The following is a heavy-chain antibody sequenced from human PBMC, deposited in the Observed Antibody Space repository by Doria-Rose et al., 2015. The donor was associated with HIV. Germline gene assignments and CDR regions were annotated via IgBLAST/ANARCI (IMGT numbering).Heavy chain of an antibody. CDR3: ARDSGSYNFDY. J-gene: IGHJ4*02. Sequence: QVPLVESGPGLVKPSPTLSLTCTVSGGSISSGGYCWTWIRQHPGKGLEWIGYIYYSGSTYYNPSLKSRVTISVYTSKNQFSLKLGSVTAADTAVYYCARDSGSYNFDYWGQGTLVTVSS. CDR2: IYYSGST. D-gene: IGHD1-26*01. V-gene: IGHV4-31*03. CDR1: GGSISSGGYC.